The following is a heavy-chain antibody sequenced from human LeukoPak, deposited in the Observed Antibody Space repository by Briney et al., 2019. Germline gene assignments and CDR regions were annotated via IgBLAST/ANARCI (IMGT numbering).Heavy chain of an antibody. D-gene: IGHD6-6*01. V-gene: IGHV3-48*01. J-gene: IGHJ5*02. CDR1: GFTFSSYW. Sequence: GGSLRLSCAASGFTFSSYWMSWVRQAPGKGLEWVSNIGTSSTTIYYADSVKGRFTISRDNAKNSLYLQMNSLRADDTAVYYCASSLRAAARPDWFDPWGQGTLSPSPQ. CDR3: ASSLRAAARPDWFDP. CDR2: IGTSSTTI.